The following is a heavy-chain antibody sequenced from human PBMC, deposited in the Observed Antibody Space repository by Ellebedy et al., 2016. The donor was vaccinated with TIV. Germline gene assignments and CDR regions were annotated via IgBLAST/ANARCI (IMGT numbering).Heavy chain of an antibody. CDR1: GFTFSSYG. D-gene: IGHD1-1*01. CDR2: IWYDGSNK. J-gene: IGHJ3*02. V-gene: IGHV3-33*01. Sequence: GESLKISXAASGFTFSSYGMHWVRQAPGKGLEWVAVIWYDGSNKYYADSVKGRFTISRDNSKNTLYLQMNSLRAEDTAVYYCARPQGYNWNDDGAGSFDIWGQGTMVTVSS. CDR3: ARPQGYNWNDDGAGSFDI.